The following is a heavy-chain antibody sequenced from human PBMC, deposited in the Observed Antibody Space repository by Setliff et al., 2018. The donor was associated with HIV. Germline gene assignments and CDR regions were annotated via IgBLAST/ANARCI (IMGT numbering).Heavy chain of an antibody. D-gene: IGHD3-10*01. CDR1: GYTFTSSG. V-gene: IGHV1-18*01. CDR2: IGTYNGDT. CDR3: AREGLWFGDRGYYMDV. Sequence: KASGYTFTSSGITWVRQAPGQGLEWMGWIGTYNGDTNYAQKFQGRVTMTTDTSTSTAYMELRSLISDDTAVYYCAREGLWFGDRGYYMDVWGTGTAVTVSS. J-gene: IGHJ6*03.